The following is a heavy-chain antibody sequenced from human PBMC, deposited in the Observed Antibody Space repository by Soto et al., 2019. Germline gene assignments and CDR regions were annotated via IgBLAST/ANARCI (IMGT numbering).Heavy chain of an antibody. CDR3: AKEGYDSGWYWDS. Sequence: VQLLESGGGLVQPGGSLRLPCAASGFTFYGPAMTWVRPAPGKWLEYVSLITSSGSEVFHAASVKGRFTMSRDNSKNMLYLQMNSLRAEDTAVYYCAKEGYDSGWYWDSWGQGALVTVSS. CDR2: ITSSGSEV. D-gene: IGHD6-19*01. V-gene: IGHV3-23*01. J-gene: IGHJ4*02. CDR1: GFTFYGPA.